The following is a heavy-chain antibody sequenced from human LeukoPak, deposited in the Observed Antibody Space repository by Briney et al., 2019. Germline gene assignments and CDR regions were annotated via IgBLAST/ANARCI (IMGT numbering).Heavy chain of an antibody. V-gene: IGHV3-23*01. CDR3: ARDPNGDYIGAFDM. D-gene: IGHD4-17*01. Sequence: LPGGSLRLSCTASGFTFSAYAMMWVRQAPGKGPEWVSAIRGGGGTSEFYADSVKGRFRISRDNSKDTLFLQMNSLRAEDTAVYYCARDPNGDYIGAFDMWGPGTMVTVSS. J-gene: IGHJ3*02. CDR2: IRGGGGTSE. CDR1: GFTFSAYA.